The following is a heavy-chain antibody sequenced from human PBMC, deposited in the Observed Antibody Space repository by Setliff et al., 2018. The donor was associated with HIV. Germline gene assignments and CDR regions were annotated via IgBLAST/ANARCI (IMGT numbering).Heavy chain of an antibody. CDR3: ARDLTSNSNCFEP. Sequence: PSETLSLTCNVSGGSITGRIYYWGWIRQPPGKGLEWIGYVYYTGKTYYNPSLESRISMSVDTSKNQFSLKLTSVTAADTAIYYCARDLTSNSNCFEPWGQGTQVTVSS. CDR1: GGSITGRIYY. D-gene: IGHD4-4*01. J-gene: IGHJ5*02. CDR2: VYYTGKT. V-gene: IGHV4-31*03.